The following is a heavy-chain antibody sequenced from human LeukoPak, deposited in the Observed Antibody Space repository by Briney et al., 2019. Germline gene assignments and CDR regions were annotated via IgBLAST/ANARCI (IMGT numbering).Heavy chain of an antibody. CDR2: ISAYNGNT. V-gene: IGHV1-18*04. Sequence: ASVKVSCKASGYTFTSYGISWVREAPGQGREWMGWISAYNGNTNYAKKLQGRDTMTTDTSTSTAYMELRSLRSDDTAVYYWARDRPRPYYYYGMDVWGKGTTVTVSS. CDR3: ARDRPRPYYYYGMDV. CDR1: GYTFTSYG. J-gene: IGHJ6*04.